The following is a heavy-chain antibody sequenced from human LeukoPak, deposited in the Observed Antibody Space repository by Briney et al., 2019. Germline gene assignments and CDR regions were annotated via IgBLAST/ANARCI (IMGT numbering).Heavy chain of an antibody. CDR3: AADWGGSYSFDY. CDR1: GFTFTSSA. Sequence: ASVKVSCKASGFTFTSSAVQWVRQARGQRLEWIGWIVVGSGNTNYAQKFQERVTITRDMSTSTAYMELSSLRSEDTAVYYCAADWGGSYSFDYWGQGTLVTVSS. D-gene: IGHD1-26*01. V-gene: IGHV1-58*01. J-gene: IGHJ4*02. CDR2: IVVGSGNT.